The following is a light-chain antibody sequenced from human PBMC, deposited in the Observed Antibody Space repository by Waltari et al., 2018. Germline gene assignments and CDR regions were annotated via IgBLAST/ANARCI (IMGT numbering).Light chain of an antibody. CDR1: QGINTY. CDR2: AAS. Sequence: DIQMTQSPSSLSASVGDRITITCRASQGINTYLAWYQKKPGKAPRLLISAASTLQSGVPSRFAGIGSGTEFTLTISNLQPEDFATYYCQKYQNAPWTFGQGTRVEIK. V-gene: IGKV1-27*01. CDR3: QKYQNAPWT. J-gene: IGKJ1*01.